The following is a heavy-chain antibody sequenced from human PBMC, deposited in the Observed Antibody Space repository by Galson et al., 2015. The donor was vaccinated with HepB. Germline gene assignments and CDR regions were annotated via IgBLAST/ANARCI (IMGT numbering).Heavy chain of an antibody. V-gene: IGHV1-18*01. D-gene: IGHD2-8*02. CDR1: GYTFTSYG. CDR2: ISASNADT. CDR3: ARVPSTGCYFAY. J-gene: IGHJ4*02. Sequence: SVKVSCKASGYTFTSYGISWMRQAPGQGLEWMGWISASNADTNSAQKFQGRVTMTTDTSTSTTYMELRSLRSDDTAVYYRARVPSTGCYFAYWGQGTLVTVSS.